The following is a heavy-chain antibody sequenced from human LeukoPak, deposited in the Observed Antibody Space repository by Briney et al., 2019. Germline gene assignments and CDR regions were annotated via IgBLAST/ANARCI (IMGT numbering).Heavy chain of an antibody. V-gene: IGHV3-23*01. CDR3: AKEKQWLVHALDY. Sequence: GGSLRLSCAASGFTFSSYGMSWVRQAPGKGLEWVSGISATGGSTYYADSVKGRFTISRDNSKNTLYLQMNSLRAEDTAVYYCAKEKQWLVHALDYWGQGTLVTVSS. D-gene: IGHD6-19*01. CDR1: GFTFSSYG. J-gene: IGHJ4*02. CDR2: ISATGGST.